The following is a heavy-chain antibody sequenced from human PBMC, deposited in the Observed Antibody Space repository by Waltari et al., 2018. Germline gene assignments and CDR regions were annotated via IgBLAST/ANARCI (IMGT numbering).Heavy chain of an antibody. V-gene: IGHV6-1*01. CDR1: GDSFSSNSAA. CDR2: TYDRSKWYS. J-gene: IGHJ4*02. D-gene: IGHD3-3*01. Sequence: QVQLQQSGPGLVKPSQTLSLTCAISGDSFSSNSAAWDWIRQSPSRGLEWLGRTYDRSKWYSHYAESVKSRMTINADTSKNEFSLQLTSVSPEDTGLYFCARTTITVFGVVVGALDNWGPGTLVTVSS. CDR3: ARTTITVFGVVVGALDN.